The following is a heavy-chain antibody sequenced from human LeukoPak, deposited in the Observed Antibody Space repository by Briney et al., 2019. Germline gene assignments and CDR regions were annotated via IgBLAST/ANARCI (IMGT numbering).Heavy chain of an antibody. J-gene: IGHJ4*02. Sequence: GGSLRLSCGASGFAFSDSYMDWVRQAPGKGLQWVGRIRNKAHSYTTDYASSVKGRFTISRDDSKNSLFLQMNPLKTEDTAVYYCVRGRHGDYFDPWGLGTLVTVSS. CDR2: IRNKAHSYTT. CDR1: GFAFSDSY. CDR3: VRGRHGDYFDP. D-gene: IGHD4-17*01. V-gene: IGHV3-72*01.